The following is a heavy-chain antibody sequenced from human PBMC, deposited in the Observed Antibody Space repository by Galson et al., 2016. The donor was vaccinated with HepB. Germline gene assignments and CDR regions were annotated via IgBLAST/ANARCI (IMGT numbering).Heavy chain of an antibody. D-gene: IGHD5-12*01. J-gene: IGHJ4*02. CDR1: GFSISSGFH. CDR3: ARGRYSYGCLDY. CDR2: VYHSGSA. V-gene: IGHV4-38-2*02. Sequence: ETLSLTCTVSGFSISSGFHWGWIRQSPGKGLEFIGTVYHSGSAYPNPSLKSRVTLSVDTSKNQLSLRLSSVTAADTAVYFCARGRYSYGCLDYRGQGSLVTVSS.